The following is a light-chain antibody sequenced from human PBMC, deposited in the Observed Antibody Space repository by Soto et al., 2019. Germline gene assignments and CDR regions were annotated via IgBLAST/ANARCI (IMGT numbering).Light chain of an antibody. CDR3: QQYGSSIT. V-gene: IGKV3-20*01. CDR2: GAS. J-gene: IGKJ5*01. Sequence: EIVLTQSPGTLSLSPGERATLSCRASQSVSSSYLAWYQQKPGQAPRLLIYGASSRATGIPDRFSGSGSGTDFTLTISRLEPEEFAVYYWQQYGSSITFGQGTRLEIK. CDR1: QSVSSSY.